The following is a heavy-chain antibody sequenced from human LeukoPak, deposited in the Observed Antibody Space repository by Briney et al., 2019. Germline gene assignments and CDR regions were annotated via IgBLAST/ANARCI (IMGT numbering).Heavy chain of an antibody. Sequence: GGSLRLSCAASGFTFISYAMSWVRQAPGKGLEWVSAISGSGGSTYYADSVKGRFTISRDNSKKTLYLQMNSLRAEDTAVYYCAKERSSSGYFDYSRQGSLVTVSS. CDR3: AKERSSSGYFDY. CDR1: GFTFISYA. V-gene: IGHV3-23*01. D-gene: IGHD5-18*01. J-gene: IGHJ4*02. CDR2: ISGSGGST.